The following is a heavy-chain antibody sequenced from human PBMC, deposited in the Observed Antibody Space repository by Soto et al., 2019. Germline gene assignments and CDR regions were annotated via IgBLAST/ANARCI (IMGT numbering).Heavy chain of an antibody. CDR3: ARSLEVYAMEGY. J-gene: IGHJ4*02. CDR1: GYTFTSYY. Sequence: ASLKISCKSSGYTFTSYYMHWVRQAPGQGLEWMGIINPSGGSTSYAQKFQGRVTMTRDTSTSTVYMELSSLRSEDTAVYYCARSLEVYAMEGYWGQGTLVTVSA. CDR2: INPSGGST. V-gene: IGHV1-46*01. D-gene: IGHD2-8*01.